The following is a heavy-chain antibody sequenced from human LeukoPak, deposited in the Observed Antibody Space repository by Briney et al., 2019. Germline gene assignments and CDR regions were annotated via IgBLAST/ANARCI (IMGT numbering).Heavy chain of an antibody. D-gene: IGHD6-6*01. Sequence: PSETLSLTCAVYGGTFSGYYWSWIRQPPGKGLEWIGEINHSGNTNYNPSLKSRVTISVDTSKNQFSLKLSSVTAADTAVYYCARVMASIAYMDVWGKGTTVTVSS. CDR1: GGTFSGYY. CDR2: INHSGNT. J-gene: IGHJ6*03. CDR3: ARVMASIAYMDV. V-gene: IGHV4-34*01.